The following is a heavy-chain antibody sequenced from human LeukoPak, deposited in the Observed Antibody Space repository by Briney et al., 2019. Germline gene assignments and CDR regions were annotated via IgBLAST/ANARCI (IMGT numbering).Heavy chain of an antibody. J-gene: IGHJ6*03. D-gene: IGHD5-18*01. V-gene: IGHV4-38-2*02. CDR2: IFHSGST. Sequence: SETLSLTCSVSGYSISSGFYWGWIRQPPGKGLEWIGSIFHSGSTYYNPSLKSRVTISVDTSKNQFSLKLSSVTAADTAVYYCARFGYSYGWSKKNYYYFYYMDVWGKGTTVTNSS. CDR1: GYSISSGFY. CDR3: ARFGYSYGWSKKNYYYFYYMDV.